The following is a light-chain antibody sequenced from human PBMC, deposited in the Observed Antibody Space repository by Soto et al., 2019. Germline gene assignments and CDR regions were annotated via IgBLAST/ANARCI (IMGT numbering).Light chain of an antibody. CDR3: HQYGSSVRA. CDR2: GAS. Sequence: EIVLTQSPGTLSLSPGERATLSCRASQSVTSSHLAWFQQKPGQAPRLLIYGASTRAPGIPDRFNGSGSGTDFTLTISRLEADDVAVYHCHQYGSSVRAFGQGTKLEIK. V-gene: IGKV3-20*01. J-gene: IGKJ1*01. CDR1: QSVTSSH.